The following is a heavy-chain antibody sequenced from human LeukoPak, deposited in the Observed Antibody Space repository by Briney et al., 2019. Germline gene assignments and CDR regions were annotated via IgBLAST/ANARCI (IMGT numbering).Heavy chain of an antibody. Sequence: SETLSLTCIVSGYSISSDYFWGLVRQPPGKGLEWIGSIFHSGSVYYNPSLKSRVTISVDPSKNRFSLKLTSVTAADTAVYYCARDLRWFDPWGQGTLVTVSS. D-gene: IGHD3-16*01. V-gene: IGHV4-38-2*02. J-gene: IGHJ5*02. CDR2: IFHSGSV. CDR1: GYSISSDYF. CDR3: ARDLRWFDP.